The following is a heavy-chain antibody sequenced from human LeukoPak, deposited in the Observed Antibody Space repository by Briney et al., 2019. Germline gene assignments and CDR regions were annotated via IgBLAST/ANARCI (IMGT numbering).Heavy chain of an antibody. CDR2: ISWNSGSI. Sequence: ALRLSCAASGFTFDDYAMHWVRQAPGKGLEWVSGISWNSGSIGYADSVKGRFTISRDNSKNMLYLQMNSLRAEDTAVYYCAKDRTKYYYDSSGYFDYWGQGALVTVSS. V-gene: IGHV3-9*01. CDR3: AKDRTKYYYDSSGYFDY. J-gene: IGHJ4*02. D-gene: IGHD3-22*01. CDR1: GFTFDDYA.